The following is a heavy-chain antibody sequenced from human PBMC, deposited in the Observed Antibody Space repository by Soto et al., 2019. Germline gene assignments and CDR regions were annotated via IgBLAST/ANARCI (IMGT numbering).Heavy chain of an antibody. Sequence: LSLTCIVSGGSISGRSYYWGWIRQPPGKGLEWIGNIYHSGNTYYNPSLKSRVTISVDTSKIQFSLKLNPVTAADTAVYYCARLSSSGHNIISEAFDIWGQGTMVTVSS. V-gene: IGHV4-39*01. J-gene: IGHJ3*02. CDR2: IYHSGNT. D-gene: IGHD3-22*01. CDR3: ARLSSSGHNIISEAFDI. CDR1: GGSISGRSYY.